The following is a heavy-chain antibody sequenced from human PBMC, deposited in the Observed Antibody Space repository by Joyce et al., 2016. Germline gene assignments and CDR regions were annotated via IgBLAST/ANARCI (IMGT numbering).Heavy chain of an antibody. D-gene: IGHD2-21*02. CDR3: ARVVVTARYYYYYMDV. V-gene: IGHV1-2*02. Sequence: QVQLEQSGAEVKKPGASVKVSCKASGYTFTDHYIHWVRKAPGQGLEWMGWINPDRGGTKYAQKFQGRVNMTRDTSINTVYIELGRLRSDDTAIYYCARVVVTARYYYYYMDVWGKGTTVTVSS. J-gene: IGHJ6*03. CDR2: INPDRGGT. CDR1: GYTFTDHY.